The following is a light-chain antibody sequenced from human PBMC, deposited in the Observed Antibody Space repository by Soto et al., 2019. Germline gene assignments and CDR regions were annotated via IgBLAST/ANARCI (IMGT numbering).Light chain of an antibody. V-gene: IGLV2-11*01. CDR2: DVT. Sequence: QSALTQPRSVSGSPGQSVTISCTGTSSDVGAYNSVSWYQHHPGKAPKLIIYDVTKRPSGFPDRFSASKSGNTASLTISGLQAEDEADYYCLSYAGNYIYVFGTGTKLTVL. CDR3: LSYAGNYIYV. CDR1: SSDVGAYNS. J-gene: IGLJ1*01.